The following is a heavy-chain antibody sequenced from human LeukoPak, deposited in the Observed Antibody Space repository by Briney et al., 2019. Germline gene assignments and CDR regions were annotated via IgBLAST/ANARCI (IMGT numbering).Heavy chain of an antibody. CDR3: ARIRRTSSGSYPDY. Sequence: GSLRLSCAASGFTISVHYMGWVRQPPGKGLEWIGSIYYSGSTYYNPSLKSRVTISVDTSKNQFSLKLSSVTAADTAVYYCARIRRTSSGSYPDYWGQGTLVTVSS. V-gene: IGHV4-38-2*01. CDR1: GFTISVHY. D-gene: IGHD1-26*01. CDR2: IYYSGST. J-gene: IGHJ4*02.